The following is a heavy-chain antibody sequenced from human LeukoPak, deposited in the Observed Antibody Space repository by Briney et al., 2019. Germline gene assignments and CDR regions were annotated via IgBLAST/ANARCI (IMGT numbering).Heavy chain of an antibody. CDR3: ARDRGKPYGSGSYYPGDAGY. D-gene: IGHD3-10*01. CDR2: INPNSGDT. CDR1: GYTLTGYY. Sequence: ASVKVSCKASGYTLTGYYMHWVRQAPGQGLEWMGWINPNSGDTNYAQKFQGRVTMTRDTSISTAYMELSRLRSDDTAVYYCARDRGKPYGSGSYYPGDAGYWGQGTLVTVSS. J-gene: IGHJ4*02. V-gene: IGHV1-2*02.